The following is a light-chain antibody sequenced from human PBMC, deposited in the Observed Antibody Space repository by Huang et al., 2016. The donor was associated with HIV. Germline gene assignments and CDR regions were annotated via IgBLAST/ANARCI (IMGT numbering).Light chain of an antibody. CDR3: HQYGSPPFT. J-gene: IGKJ3*01. V-gene: IGKV3-20*01. CDR1: QSISSSS. CDR2: GAS. Sequence: EIVLTQSPGTLSLSPGERATLSCRASQSISSSSLAWYLQKPGQAPTLLIHGASTRATDIPDRFSDSGSGTDFTLTISRLEPEDFAVYYCHQYGSPPFTFGPGTKVDIK.